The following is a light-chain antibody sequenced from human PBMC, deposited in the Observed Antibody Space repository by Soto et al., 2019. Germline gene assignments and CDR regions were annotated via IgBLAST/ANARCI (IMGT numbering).Light chain of an antibody. CDR3: QQYGGSPIT. J-gene: IGKJ5*01. CDR2: GAS. CDR1: QSVSSR. V-gene: IGKV3-20*01. Sequence: IVRTHSPATLSVSPGEIATLSFRASQSVSSRLAWYQHKPGQAPRLLISGASSRATGIPDRFSGSGSGTDFTLTISRLEPEDFALYYCQQYGGSPITFGQGTRLEIK.